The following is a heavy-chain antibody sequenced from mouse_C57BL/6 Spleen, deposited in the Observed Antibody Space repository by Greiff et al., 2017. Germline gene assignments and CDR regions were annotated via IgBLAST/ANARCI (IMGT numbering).Heavy chain of an antibody. CDR1: GYTFTSYW. Sequence: EVKLQESGTVLARPGASVKMSCKTSGYTFTSYWMHWVKQRPGQGLEWIGAIYPGNSDTSYNQKFKGKAKLTAVTSASTAYMELSSLTNEDSAVYYCTRTTTTSSWDYAMDYWGQGTSVTVSS. J-gene: IGHJ4*01. CDR3: TRTTTTSSWDYAMDY. V-gene: IGHV1-5*01. D-gene: IGHD1-2*01. CDR2: IYPGNSDT.